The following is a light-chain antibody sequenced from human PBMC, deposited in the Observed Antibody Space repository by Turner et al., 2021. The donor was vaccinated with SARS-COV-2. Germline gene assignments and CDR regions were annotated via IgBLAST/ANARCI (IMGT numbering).Light chain of an antibody. Sequence: DIQLTQSPSFLSASVGDRVTITCRASQGISRYLAWYQQKPGKVPKLLSYAASTLQSGVTTRFSGSGSGTESTLTISSLQPEDFATYYCQQLYGYPITFGQGTRLEIK. CDR1: QGISRY. CDR2: AAS. CDR3: QQLYGYPIT. V-gene: IGKV1-9*01. J-gene: IGKJ5*01.